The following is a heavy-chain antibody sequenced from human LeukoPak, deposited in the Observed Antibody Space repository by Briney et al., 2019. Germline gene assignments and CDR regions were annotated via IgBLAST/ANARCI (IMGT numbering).Heavy chain of an antibody. Sequence: GGSLRLSCAASGFTFSSYAMSWVRQAPGKGLEWVSGISGSGGNTYYADSVKGRFTISRDNSNNTLYLQMNSLRAEDTAVYYCAREREYAYFDYWGQGTLVTVSS. CDR1: GFTFSSYA. D-gene: IGHD2/OR15-2a*01. V-gene: IGHV3-23*01. J-gene: IGHJ4*02. CDR3: AREREYAYFDY. CDR2: ISGSGGNT.